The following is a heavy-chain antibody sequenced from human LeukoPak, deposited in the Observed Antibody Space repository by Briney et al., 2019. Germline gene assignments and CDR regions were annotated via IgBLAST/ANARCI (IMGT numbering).Heavy chain of an antibody. V-gene: IGHV1-2*02. CDR3: VRIYYGPDY. J-gene: IGHJ4*02. Sequence: ASVKVSCKASGYIFTAHYIHWVRQAPGQGLEWMGWINPTNGVTNYAQKFQGRVTMTRDTSITAAYMELSSLRSGDTAVYYCVRIYYGPDYWGQGTLVTVSS. CDR2: INPTNGVT. D-gene: IGHD4-17*01. CDR1: GYIFTAHY.